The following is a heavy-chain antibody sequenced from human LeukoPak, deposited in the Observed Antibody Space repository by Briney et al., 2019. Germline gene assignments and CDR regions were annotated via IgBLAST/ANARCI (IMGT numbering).Heavy chain of an antibody. CDR1: GYTFTGYY. V-gene: IGHV1-2*02. CDR3: ARDRGTAMARNFDY. D-gene: IGHD5-18*01. J-gene: IGHJ4*02. Sequence: ASVKVSCKASGYTFTGYYMHWVRQAPGQGLEWMGWINPNSGGTNYAQKFQGRVTMTRDTSISTAYMELSRLRSDDTAVYYCARDRGTAMARNFDYWGQGTLVTVSS. CDR2: INPNSGGT.